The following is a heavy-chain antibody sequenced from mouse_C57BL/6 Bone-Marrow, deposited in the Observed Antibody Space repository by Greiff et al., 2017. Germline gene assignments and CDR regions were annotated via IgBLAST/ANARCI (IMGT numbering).Heavy chain of an antibody. D-gene: IGHD2-5*01. CDR1: EYEFPSHD. CDR3: ARPTIVTTKWFAY. CDR2: INSDGGSP. J-gene: IGHJ3*01. Sequence: EVKVVESGGGLVQPGESLTLSCESNEYEFPSHDMSWVRKTPEKRLELVAAINSDGGSPYYPDNMARRFIISVDNTKKTLYLQMSSLRSEDTAVYYCARPTIVTTKWFAYWGQGTLVTVSA. V-gene: IGHV5-2*01.